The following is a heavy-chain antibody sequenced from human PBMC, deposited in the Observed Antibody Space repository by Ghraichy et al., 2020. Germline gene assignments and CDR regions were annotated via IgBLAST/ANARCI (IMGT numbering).Heavy chain of an antibody. D-gene: IGHD2-8*01. CDR1: GGSFSGYY. CDR2: INHSGST. J-gene: IGHJ6*02. Sequence: SETLSLTCAVYGGSFSGYYWSWIRQPPGKGLEWIGEINHSGSTNYNPSLKSRVTISVDTSKNQFSLKLSSVTAADTAVYYCARGLLFGYCTNGVCYGPQDYYYYGMDVWGQGTTVTVSS. CDR3: ARGLLFGYCTNGVCYGPQDYYYYGMDV. V-gene: IGHV4-34*01.